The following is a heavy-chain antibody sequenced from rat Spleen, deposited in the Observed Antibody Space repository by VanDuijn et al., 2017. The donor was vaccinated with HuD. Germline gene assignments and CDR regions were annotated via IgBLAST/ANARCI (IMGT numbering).Heavy chain of an antibody. D-gene: IGHD1-11*01. Sequence: QVQLKESGPGLVQPSQTLSLTCTVSGLSLTSYDVHWVRQPPGKGLEWMGGIWGDGSTDYNSALKARLSISRDTSKSQVFLKMNSLQPEDTGTYYCARHVSKHSEGYVMDAWGQGASVTVSS. CDR2: IWGDGST. CDR1: GLSLTSYD. CDR3: ARHVSKHSEGYVMDA. V-gene: IGHV2-1*01. J-gene: IGHJ4*01.